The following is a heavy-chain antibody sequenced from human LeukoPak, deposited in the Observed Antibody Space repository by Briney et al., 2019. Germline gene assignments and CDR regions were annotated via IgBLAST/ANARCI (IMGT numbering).Heavy chain of an antibody. D-gene: IGHD1-26*01. V-gene: IGHV4-30-2*02. CDR2: IYHSGST. CDR3: ATSSSGNYYAPDY. CDR1: GGSISSGGYS. Sequence: SETLSLTCTVSGGSISSGGYSWSWIRQPPGKGLEWIGYIYHSGSTYYNPSLKSRVTISVDRSKNQFSLKLSSVTAADTAVYYCATSSSGNYYAPDYWGQGTLVTVSS. J-gene: IGHJ4*02.